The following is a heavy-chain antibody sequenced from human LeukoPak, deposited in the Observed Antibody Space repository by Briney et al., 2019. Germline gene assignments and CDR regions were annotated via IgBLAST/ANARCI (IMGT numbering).Heavy chain of an antibody. J-gene: IGHJ3*02. D-gene: IGHD5-12*01. CDR3: ARDSGFNAFDI. Sequence: GGSPRLSCAASGFTFSTSWMTWVRQAPGKGLDWLGNINPDGSTINYVDSVKGRFTFSRDNAKNSLYLQMNSLRAEDTAVFYCARDSGFNAFDIWGQGTMVTVSS. CDR2: INPDGSTI. CDR1: GFTFSTSW. V-gene: IGHV3-7*01.